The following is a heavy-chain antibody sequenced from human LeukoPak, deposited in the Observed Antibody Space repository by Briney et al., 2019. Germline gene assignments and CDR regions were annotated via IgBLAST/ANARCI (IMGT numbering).Heavy chain of an antibody. CDR3: ARAPGGYNYGALFYFDC. J-gene: IGHJ4*02. CDR1: GGSISSHY. D-gene: IGHD5-18*01. V-gene: IGHV4-59*11. CDR2: ISYSGST. Sequence: SETLSPTCTVSGGSISSHYWSWIRQPPGKGLEWIGYISYSGSTNYNTSLKRRVTISVDTPKNQFSLTLSSVTAADTAVYYCARAPGGYNYGALFYFDCWGQGTLVTVSS.